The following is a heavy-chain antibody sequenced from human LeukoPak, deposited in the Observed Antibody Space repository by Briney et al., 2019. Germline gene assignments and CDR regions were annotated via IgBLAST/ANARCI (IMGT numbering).Heavy chain of an antibody. V-gene: IGHV1-69*05. CDR2: IIPIFGTA. D-gene: IGHD2-15*01. Sequence: ASVTVSCKASGGTFSSYAISWVRQAPGQGLEWMGGIIPIFGTANYAQKFQGRVTITTDESTSTAYMELSSLRSEDTAVYYCARGGSGGSCPDYWGQGTLVTVSS. J-gene: IGHJ4*02. CDR1: GGTFSSYA. CDR3: ARGGSGGSCPDY.